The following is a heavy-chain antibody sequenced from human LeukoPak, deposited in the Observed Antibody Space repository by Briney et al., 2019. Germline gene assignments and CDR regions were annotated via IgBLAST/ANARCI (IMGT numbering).Heavy chain of an antibody. V-gene: IGHV3-48*02. CDR2: ISSGSNTI. Sequence: GGSLRLSCAASGFTFSTYRMNWVRQAPGKGLEWLSYISSGSNTIFYADSVKGRFTISRDNAKNSLFLQVNSLRDEDTAVYYCARGSYYAPYYFDYWGQGTLVTVSS. J-gene: IGHJ4*02. CDR3: ARGSYYAPYYFDY. D-gene: IGHD1-26*01. CDR1: GFTFSTYR.